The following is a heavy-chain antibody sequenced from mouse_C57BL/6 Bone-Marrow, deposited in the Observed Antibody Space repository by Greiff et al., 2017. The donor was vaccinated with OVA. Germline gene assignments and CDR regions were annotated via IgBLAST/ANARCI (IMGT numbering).Heavy chain of an antibody. D-gene: IGHD6-1*01. V-gene: IGHV3-3*01. CDR2: TLYSGIT. CDR3: ARSSPYWYFDV. Sequence: FPGNKLEYIGYTLYSGITYYNPSLESRTYITRDTSKNQFSLKLSSVTTEDTATYYCARSSPYWYFDVWGTGTTVTVSS. J-gene: IGHJ1*03.